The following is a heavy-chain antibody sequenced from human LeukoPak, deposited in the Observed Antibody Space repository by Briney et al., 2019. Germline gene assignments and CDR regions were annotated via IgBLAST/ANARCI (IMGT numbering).Heavy chain of an antibody. CDR3: AREVEMATLSDFDY. CDR1: GFTFSSYS. V-gene: IGHV3-21*01. D-gene: IGHD5-24*01. J-gene: IGHJ4*02. Sequence: NPGGSLRLSCAASGFTFSSYSMNWVRQAPGKGLEWVSSISSSSSYIYYADSVKGRFTISRDNAKNSLYLQMNSLRAEDTAVYYCAREVEMATLSDFDYWGQGTLVTVSS. CDR2: ISSSSSYI.